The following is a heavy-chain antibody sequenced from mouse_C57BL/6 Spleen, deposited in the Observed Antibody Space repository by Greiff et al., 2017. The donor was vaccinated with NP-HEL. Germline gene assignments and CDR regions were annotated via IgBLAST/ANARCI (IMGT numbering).Heavy chain of an antibody. CDR2: INYDGSST. D-gene: IGHD1-1*01. J-gene: IGHJ4*01. CDR1: GFTFSDYY. V-gene: IGHV5-16*01. Sequence: EVQLVESEGGLVQPGSSMKLSCTASGFTFSDYYMAWVRPVPEKGLEWVANINYDGSSTYYLDSLKSRFIISRDNAKNILYLQMSSLKSEDTATYYCARDGPPNYYGTPYAMDYWGQGTSVTVSS. CDR3: ARDGPPNYYGTPYAMDY.